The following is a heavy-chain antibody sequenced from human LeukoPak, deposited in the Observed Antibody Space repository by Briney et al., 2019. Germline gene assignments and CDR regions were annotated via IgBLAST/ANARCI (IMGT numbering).Heavy chain of an antibody. V-gene: IGHV4-4*07. D-gene: IGHD6-19*01. J-gene: IGHJ1*01. CDR2: IYTSGTT. Sequence: SETLPLTCTVSGDPISSYYWSWIRQPAGKGLEWIGRIYTSGTTNYNSSLKSRLTMSVDTSKNQFSLKLSSVTAADTAVYYRARLGSSGSAQYFQDWGQGTLVTVSS. CDR3: ARLGSSGSAQYFQD. CDR1: GDPISSYY.